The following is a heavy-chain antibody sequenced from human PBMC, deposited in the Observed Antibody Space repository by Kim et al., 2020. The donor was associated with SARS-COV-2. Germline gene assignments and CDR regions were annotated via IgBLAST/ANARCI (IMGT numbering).Heavy chain of an antibody. J-gene: IGHJ4*02. V-gene: IGHV1-2*02. Sequence: YAQTIRGRVTVTGDTSISTAYLELRRLRSDDTAVYYCARERISVTDHFDYWGQGTLVTVSS. D-gene: IGHD6-19*01. CDR3: ARERISVTDHFDY.